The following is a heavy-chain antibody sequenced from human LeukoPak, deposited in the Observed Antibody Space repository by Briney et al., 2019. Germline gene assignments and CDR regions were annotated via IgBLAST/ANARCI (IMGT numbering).Heavy chain of an antibody. CDR2: ISGSGGST. V-gene: IGHV3-23*01. Sequence: GGSLRLSCAAPGFTFSSYGMSWVRQAPGKGLEWVSAISGSGGSTYYADSVKGRFTISRDNSKNTLYLQMNSLRAEDTAVYYCGADLTMVRGVPRWFDPWGQGTLVTVSS. D-gene: IGHD3-10*01. J-gene: IGHJ5*02. CDR3: GADLTMVRGVPRWFDP. CDR1: GFTFSSYG.